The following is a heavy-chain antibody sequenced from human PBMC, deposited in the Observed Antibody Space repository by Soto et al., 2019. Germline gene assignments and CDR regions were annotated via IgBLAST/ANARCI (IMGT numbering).Heavy chain of an antibody. Sequence: SETLSLTCAVSSGSISSANWWSWVRQPPGKGLEWIGEIYLGGTTNYNPSLKSRVTMSIDNYKNQFFLNLASVTAADTAVYYCARHLSTPGTKGFDSWGQGTLDTVSS. V-gene: IGHV4-4*02. CDR3: ARHLSTPGTKGFDS. CDR1: SGSISSANW. CDR2: IYLGGTT. J-gene: IGHJ4*02.